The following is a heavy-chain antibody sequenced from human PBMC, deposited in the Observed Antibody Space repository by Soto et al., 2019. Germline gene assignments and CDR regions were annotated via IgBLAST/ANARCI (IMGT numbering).Heavy chain of an antibody. CDR3: AGDGDGHEGLGGGMDV. CDR2: IWHDGSKK. Sequence: QVQLVESGGGVVQPGTSLRLSCAVSGFTFGRYGMHWVRQAPGKGLEWVAVIWHDGSKKYYVDSVKGRFTISRDSSKNTLHLQMNSLRVEDTAVYYCAGDGDGHEGLGGGMDVWGQGTTVTASS. V-gene: IGHV3-33*01. D-gene: IGHD3-16*01. J-gene: IGHJ6*02. CDR1: GFTFGRYG.